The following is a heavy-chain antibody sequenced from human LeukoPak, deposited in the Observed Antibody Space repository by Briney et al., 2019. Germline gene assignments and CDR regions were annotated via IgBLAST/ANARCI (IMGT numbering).Heavy chain of an antibody. D-gene: IGHD3-3*01. CDR1: GVSFNDYY. CDR2: ISHSGST. J-gene: IGHJ5*02. CDR3: ARVVYYDFWSGKNWFDP. Sequence: SETLSLTCTVYGVSFNDYYWSWIRQPPGKGLEWIGEISHSGSTNNNPSLKSRVTISVDTSKNQFSLKLSSVTAADTAVYYCARVVYYDFWSGKNWFDPWGQGTLVTVSS. V-gene: IGHV4-34*01.